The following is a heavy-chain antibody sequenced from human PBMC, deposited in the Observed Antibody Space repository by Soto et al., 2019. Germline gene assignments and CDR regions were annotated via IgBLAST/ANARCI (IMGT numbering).Heavy chain of an antibody. CDR1: GGSISSSSYY. CDR2: IYYSGST. J-gene: IGHJ5*02. CDR3: ARQRLSSARSWSPHLSWFDP. Sequence: SETLSLTCTVSGGSISSSSYYWGWIRQPPGKGLEWIGSIYYSGSTYYNPSLKSRVTISVDTSKNQFSLKLSSVTAADTAVYYCARQRLSSARSWSPHLSWFDPWGQGTLVTVSS. V-gene: IGHV4-39*01. D-gene: IGHD3-10*01.